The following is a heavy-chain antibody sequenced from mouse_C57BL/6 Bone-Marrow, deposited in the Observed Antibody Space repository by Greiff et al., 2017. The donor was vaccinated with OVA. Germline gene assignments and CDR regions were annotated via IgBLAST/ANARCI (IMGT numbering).Heavy chain of an antibody. CDR3: ASWRLLRYYAMDY. Sequence: VQLKQSVAELVRPGASVKLSCTASGFNIKNTYMHWVKQRPEQGLEWIGRIDPANGNTKYAPKFQGKATITADTSSNTAYLQLSSLTSEDTAIYYCASWRLLRYYAMDYWGQGTSVTVSS. J-gene: IGHJ4*01. D-gene: IGHD2-3*01. CDR2: IDPANGNT. V-gene: IGHV14-3*01. CDR1: GFNIKNTY.